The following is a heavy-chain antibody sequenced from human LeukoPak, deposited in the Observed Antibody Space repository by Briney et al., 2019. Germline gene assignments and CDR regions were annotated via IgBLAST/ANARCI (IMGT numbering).Heavy chain of an antibody. CDR1: PYIFTDLS. Sequence: ASVTVSCKVSPYIFTDLSLHWVRQPPGKGLEWMGGFDPEDGKPIYSQNFQGRVTVTKDTSKHTTYIELSSLRSDDTENYYCATGCLSSGWNRFDYWGQGTLVTVAS. D-gene: IGHD6-19*01. CDR3: ATGCLSSGWNRFDY. J-gene: IGHJ4*02. V-gene: IGHV1-24*01. CDR2: FDPEDGKP.